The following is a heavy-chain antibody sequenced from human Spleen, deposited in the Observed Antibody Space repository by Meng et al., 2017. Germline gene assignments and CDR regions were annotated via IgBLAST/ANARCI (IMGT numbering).Heavy chain of an antibody. CDR2: IYYSGST. V-gene: IGHV4-30-4*01. Sequence: QVQLQESGPGLVKPSQTLSLTCTVSGGPVSSGDYYWTWIRQPPGKGLEWIGYIYYSGSTYCNPSLKSRVTISADTSKNQFSLKVSSVTAADTAVYYCARVNSDCGGVMCYKGWFDPWGQGTLVTVSS. CDR3: ARVNSDCGGVMCYKGWFDP. CDR1: GGPVSSGDYY. J-gene: IGHJ5*02. D-gene: IGHD2-21*01.